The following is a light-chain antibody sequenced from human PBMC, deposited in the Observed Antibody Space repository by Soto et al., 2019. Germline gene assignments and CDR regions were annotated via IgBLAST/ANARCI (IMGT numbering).Light chain of an antibody. J-gene: IGKJ4*01. CDR1: QSVNSN. V-gene: IGKV3-15*01. CDR2: GAS. Sequence: EIVMTQSPATLSVSPGERAALSCRASQSVNSNVAWYQQKPGQAPRLLFYGASTWATGVPARFSASGSGTEFTLTISSLQSEDFAVYYCQQYNNWPLAFGGGTKVEIK. CDR3: QQYNNWPLA.